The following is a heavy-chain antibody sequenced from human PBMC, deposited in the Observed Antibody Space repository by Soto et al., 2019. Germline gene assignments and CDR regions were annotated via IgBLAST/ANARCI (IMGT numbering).Heavy chain of an antibody. CDR3: ARDHDRGYSYGYDYYYGMDV. CDR1: GGSISSYY. CDR2: TYYSGST. Sequence: SETLSLTCTVSGGSISSYYWSWIRKPPGKGLEWMGYTYYSGSTNYNPSLKSRVTISVDTSKNQFSLKLCSVTAADTAVYYCARDHDRGYSYGYDYYYGMDVWGQGTTVTVSS. D-gene: IGHD5-18*01. V-gene: IGHV4-59*01. J-gene: IGHJ6*02.